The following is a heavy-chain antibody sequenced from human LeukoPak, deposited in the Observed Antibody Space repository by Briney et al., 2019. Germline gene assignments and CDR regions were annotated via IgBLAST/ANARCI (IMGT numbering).Heavy chain of an antibody. J-gene: IGHJ4*02. CDR3: ATLTGPYSGSYYGSFDY. V-gene: IGHV1-46*01. CDR1: GYTFTSYY. CDR2: INPSGGST. Sequence: ASVKVSCKASGYTFTSYYMHWVRQAPGQGLEWMGIINPSGGSTSYAQKSQGRVTMTRDTSTSTVYMELSSLRSEDTAVYYCATLTGPYSGSYYGSFDYWGQGTLVTVSS. D-gene: IGHD1-26*01.